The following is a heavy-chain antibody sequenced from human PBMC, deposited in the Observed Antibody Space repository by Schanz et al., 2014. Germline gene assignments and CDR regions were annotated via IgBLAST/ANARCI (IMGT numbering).Heavy chain of an antibody. CDR2: IKQDGSEK. Sequence: EVLLLESGGGLVQPGGSLRISCAASGFTFSGYAMSWVRQAPGKGLEWVANIKQDGSEKYYVDSVKGRFTISRDNAKKSLYLQLSSLQGEDTAVYFCAKESEIVVVVGTSMSGDFHHWGQGTLVTVSS. CDR1: GFTFSGYA. J-gene: IGHJ1*01. V-gene: IGHV3-7*05. D-gene: IGHD2-15*01. CDR3: AKESEIVVVVGTSMSGDFHH.